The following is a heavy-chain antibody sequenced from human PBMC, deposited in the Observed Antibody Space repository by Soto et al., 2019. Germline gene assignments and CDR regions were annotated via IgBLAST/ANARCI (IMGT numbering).Heavy chain of an antibody. J-gene: IGHJ4*02. D-gene: IGHD2-15*01. CDR3: ANGCGGTCYSRIHY. V-gene: IGHV3-23*01. CDR1: GFTFSSYA. CDR2: ISDSGGST. Sequence: EVQLLESGGGLVQPGGSLRLSCAASGFTFSSYAMSWVRQAPGKGLEWVSGISDSGGSTYYADSVKGRFTISRDNSKNTLYLQMNSLRAEDTAVCYCANGCGGTCYSRIHYWGQGTLVTVSS.